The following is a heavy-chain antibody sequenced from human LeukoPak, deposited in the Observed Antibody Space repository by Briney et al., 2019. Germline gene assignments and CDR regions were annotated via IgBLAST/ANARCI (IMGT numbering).Heavy chain of an antibody. V-gene: IGHV3-30*03. Sequence: GGSLRLSCAASGFTFSSYGMHWVRQAPGKGLEWVAVISYDGSNKYYADSVKGRFTISRDNSKNTLYLQMNSLRAEDTAVYYCARATRGYSSSWYLYYFDYWGQGTLVTVSS. CDR3: ARATRGYSSSWYLYYFDY. J-gene: IGHJ4*02. CDR1: GFTFSSYG. D-gene: IGHD6-13*01. CDR2: ISYDGSNK.